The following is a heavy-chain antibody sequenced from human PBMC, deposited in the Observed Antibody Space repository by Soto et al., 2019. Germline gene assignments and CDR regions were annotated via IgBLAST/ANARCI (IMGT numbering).Heavy chain of an antibody. CDR3: ARALGVYCGGDCALDY. CDR1: GFTFSSYG. D-gene: IGHD2-21*02. V-gene: IGHV3-33*01. Sequence: QVQLVESGGGVVQPGRSLRLSCAASGFTFSSYGMHWVRQAPGKGLEWVAVIWYDGSNKYYADSLRGRFTTSRDNSKTTLSLQMNSLRAEDTAVYYCARALGVYCGGDCALDYWGQGTLVTVSS. J-gene: IGHJ4*02. CDR2: IWYDGSNK.